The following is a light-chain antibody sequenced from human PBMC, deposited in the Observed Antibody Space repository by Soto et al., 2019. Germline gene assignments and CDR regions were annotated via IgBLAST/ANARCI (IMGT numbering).Light chain of an antibody. J-gene: IGKJ1*01. CDR1: QSVSSSY. CDR3: QQYDSSPKT. CDR2: GAS. V-gene: IGKV3-20*01. Sequence: IVLSQSPGTLSFSPGERAPLSCRASQSVSSSYLAWYQQKPGQAPRLLIYGASSRATGIPDRFSGSGSGTDFTLTISRLETEDFAVYYCQQYDSSPKTFGQGTKV.